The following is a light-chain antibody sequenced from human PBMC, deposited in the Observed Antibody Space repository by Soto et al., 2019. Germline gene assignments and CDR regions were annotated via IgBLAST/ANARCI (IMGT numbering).Light chain of an antibody. CDR2: DVT. CDR3: SSYTTTTVV. Sequence: QSALTQPASVSGSPGQSITISCTGTSSDVSWYQHHPGEAPKLMIYDVTNRPSGISNRFSGSNSGNTASLTISGLQAEDEADYYCSSYTTTTVVFGGGTQLTVL. J-gene: IGLJ2*01. CDR1: SSDV. V-gene: IGLV2-14*03.